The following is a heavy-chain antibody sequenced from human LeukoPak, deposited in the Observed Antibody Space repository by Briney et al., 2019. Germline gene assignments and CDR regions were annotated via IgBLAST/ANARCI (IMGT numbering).Heavy chain of an antibody. V-gene: IGHV3-23*01. CDR2: IIGSGGRT. J-gene: IGHJ4*02. CDR3: AKFYYDFWSGYFDY. CDR1: GFTFSSYA. Sequence: GSLRLSCAASGFTFSSYAMSWVRQAPGKGLEWVSAIIGSGGRTYYADSVKGRFTISRDNSKNTLYLQMNSLRAEDTAVYYCAKFYYDFWSGYFDYWGQGTLVTVSS. D-gene: IGHD3-3*01.